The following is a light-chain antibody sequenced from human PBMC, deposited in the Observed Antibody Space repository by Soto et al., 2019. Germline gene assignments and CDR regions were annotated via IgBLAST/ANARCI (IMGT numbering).Light chain of an antibody. CDR1: QSVFSN. V-gene: IGKV3-15*01. CDR3: QQCYSWPLT. J-gene: IGKJ1*01. CDR2: GAS. Sequence: EIVMTQSPVTLSVSPGERVTLSCRASQSVFSNLAWYQQRPGQAPRLLIYGASNRATGIPARFSGSGSGTEFTLTMSSLQSEDFAVYYCQQCYSWPLTFGQGTKVEIK.